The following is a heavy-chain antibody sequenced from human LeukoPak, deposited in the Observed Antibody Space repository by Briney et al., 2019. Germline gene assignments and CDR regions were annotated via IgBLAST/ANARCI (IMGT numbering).Heavy chain of an antibody. D-gene: IGHD3-10*01. Sequence: SETLSLTCTVSGGSISSSHYYWSWIRQPAGKGLGWIGRIYTSENINYNPSLKSRVIISVDTSKNQVSLKLSSVTAADTAVYYCARDNMVRVWATWYFDLWGRGTLVTVSS. CDR3: ARDNMVRVWATWYFDL. CDR1: GGSISSSHYY. V-gene: IGHV4-61*02. J-gene: IGHJ2*01. CDR2: IYTSENI.